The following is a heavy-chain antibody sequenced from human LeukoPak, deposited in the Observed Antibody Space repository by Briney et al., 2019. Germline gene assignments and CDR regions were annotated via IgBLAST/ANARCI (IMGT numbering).Heavy chain of an antibody. Sequence: SETLSLTCAVYGGSFSGYYWSWIRQPPGKGLEWIGEINHSGSTNYNPSLKSRVTISVDTSKKQFSLKLSPVTAADTAVYYCARGLGYSYGFGKYYFDYWGQGTLVTVSS. V-gene: IGHV4-34*01. J-gene: IGHJ4*02. CDR2: INHSGST. CDR3: ARGLGYSYGFGKYYFDY. D-gene: IGHD5-18*01. CDR1: GGSFSGYY.